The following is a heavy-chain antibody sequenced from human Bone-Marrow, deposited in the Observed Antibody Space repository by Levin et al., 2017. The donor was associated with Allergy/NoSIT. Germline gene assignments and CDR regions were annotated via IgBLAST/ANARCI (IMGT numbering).Heavy chain of an antibody. CDR3: ARDPFAYNVGSGSYLDY. J-gene: IGHJ4*02. Sequence: GESLKISCAASGFAFSNYWMHWVRQAPGKGLVWVSRINRGGSSPTYADSVKGRFPISRDNAKNTLYLQMNSLRAEDTAVYYCARDPFAYNVGSGSYLDYWGQGTLVSVSS. CDR1: GFAFSNYW. D-gene: IGHD3-10*01. CDR2: INRGGSSP. V-gene: IGHV3-74*01.